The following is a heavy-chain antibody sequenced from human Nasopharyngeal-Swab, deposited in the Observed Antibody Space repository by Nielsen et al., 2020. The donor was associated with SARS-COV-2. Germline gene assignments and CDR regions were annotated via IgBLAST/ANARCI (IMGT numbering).Heavy chain of an antibody. Sequence: VRQAPGKGLECVAVIWYDGSNKYYADSVKGRFTISRDNSKNTLYLQMISLRAEDTAVYYCAREAGYCSGGSCYSGPFDYWGQGTLVTVSS. CDR3: AREAGYCSGGSCYSGPFDY. D-gene: IGHD2-15*01. CDR2: IWYDGSNK. J-gene: IGHJ4*02. V-gene: IGHV3-33*01.